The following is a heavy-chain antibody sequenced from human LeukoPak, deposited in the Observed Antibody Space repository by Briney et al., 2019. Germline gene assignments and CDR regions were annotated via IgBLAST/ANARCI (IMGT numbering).Heavy chain of an antibody. V-gene: IGHV4-59*08. CDR1: GGSISSYY. J-gene: IGHJ4*02. CDR2: IYYSGST. D-gene: IGHD1-26*01. Sequence: PSETLSLTCTVSGGSISSYYWSWIRQPPGKGLEWIGYIYYSGSTNYNPSLKSRVTISVDTSKNQFSLKLSSVTAADTAVYYCARFGPSGSYYRTFDYWGQGTLVTVSS. CDR3: ARFGPSGSYYRTFDY.